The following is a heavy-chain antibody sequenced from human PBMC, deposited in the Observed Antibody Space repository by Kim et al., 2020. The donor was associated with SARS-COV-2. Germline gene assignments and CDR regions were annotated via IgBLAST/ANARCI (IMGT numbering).Heavy chain of an antibody. D-gene: IGHD3-10*01. CDR3: AKGRMVRGVTNFDY. V-gene: IGHV4-31*02. J-gene: IGHJ4*02. Sequence: NPSLKSRVTISVDTSKNQFSLKLSSVTAADTAVYYCAKGRMVRGVTNFDYWGQGTLVTVSS.